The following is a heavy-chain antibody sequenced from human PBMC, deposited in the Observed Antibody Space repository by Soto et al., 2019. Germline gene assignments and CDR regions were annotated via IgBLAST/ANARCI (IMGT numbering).Heavy chain of an antibody. CDR3: ARGYCSRTSCYTGDAFDI. J-gene: IGHJ3*02. CDR2: ISSSSRYM. V-gene: IGHV3-21*01. Sequence: PGGSLRLSCAASGFTFSSYNMNWVRQAPGKGLEWVSSISSSSRYMYYADSVKGRLTISRDSAKNSLYLHMNSLRAEDTAVYYCARGYCSRTSCYTGDAFDIWGQGTVVTVSS. CDR1: GFTFSSYN. D-gene: IGHD2-2*02.